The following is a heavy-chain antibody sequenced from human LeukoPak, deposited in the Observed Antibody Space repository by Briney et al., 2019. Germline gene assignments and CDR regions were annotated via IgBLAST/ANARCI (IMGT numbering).Heavy chain of an antibody. J-gene: IGHJ4*02. CDR1: GFTVISNY. Sequence: GGSLRLSCAASGFTVISNYMSWVRQAPGKGLEWVSVIYSGGNTYYADSVEGRFTISRDNSKNTLYLQMKTLKAEDTAVYYCARDLHPRLAGFFDYWGQGTLVTVSS. D-gene: IGHD3-3*02. V-gene: IGHV3-53*01. CDR3: ARDLHPRLAGFFDY. CDR2: IYSGGNT.